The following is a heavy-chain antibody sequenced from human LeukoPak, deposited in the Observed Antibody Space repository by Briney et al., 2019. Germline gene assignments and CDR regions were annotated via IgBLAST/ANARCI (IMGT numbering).Heavy chain of an antibody. V-gene: IGHV4-59*08. J-gene: IGHJ3*02. CDR2: IYYSGST. CDR3: ARHVKSGDAFDI. CDR1: GGSISSYY. D-gene: IGHD6-25*01. Sequence: PSETLSLTCTVSGGSISSYYWSWIRQPPGKGLEWIGYIYYSGSTNYNPSLKSRVTISVDTSKNQFSLKLGSVTAADTAVYYCARHVKSGDAFDIWGQGTMVTVSS.